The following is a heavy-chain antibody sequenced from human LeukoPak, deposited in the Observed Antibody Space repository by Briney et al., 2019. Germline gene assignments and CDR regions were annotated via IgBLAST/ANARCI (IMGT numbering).Heavy chain of an antibody. V-gene: IGHV4-30-2*01. J-gene: IGHJ5*02. Sequence: KSSQTLSLTCAVSGGSISSGGYSWSWIRQPPGKGLEWIGYIYHSGSTYYNPSLKSRVTISVDRSKNQFSLKLSSVTAADTAVNYCARSRGLNWFDPWGQGTLVTVSS. CDR3: ARSRGLNWFDP. CDR2: IYHSGST. CDR1: GGSISSGGYS.